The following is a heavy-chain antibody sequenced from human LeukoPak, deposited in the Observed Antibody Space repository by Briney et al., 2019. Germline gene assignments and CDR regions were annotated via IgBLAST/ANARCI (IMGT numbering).Heavy chain of an antibody. CDR1: GGSISSYY. CDR3: ARRYYYGSGKENWFDP. V-gene: IGHV4-59*01. D-gene: IGHD3-10*01. Sequence: SETLSLTCTVSGGSISSYYWSWIRQPPGKGLEWIGYIYYSGSTNYNPSLKSRVTISVDTSKNQFSLKLSSVTAADTAVYYCARRYYYGSGKENWFDPWGQGTLVTVSS. CDR2: IYYSGST. J-gene: IGHJ5*02.